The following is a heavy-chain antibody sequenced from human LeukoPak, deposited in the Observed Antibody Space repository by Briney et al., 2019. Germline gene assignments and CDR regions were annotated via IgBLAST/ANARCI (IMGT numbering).Heavy chain of an antibody. D-gene: IGHD1-26*01. V-gene: IGHV3-74*01. CDR2: IKGDGSTT. J-gene: IGHJ3*02. Sequence: PGGSLRLSCAASGFTFSNYWMRWVRHAPGKGPVWVSQIKGDGSTTTYADSVKGRFTISRDNAKNTLYLQMNSLGAEDMAVYYCARGHSDPYYRAFDIWGQGTLVTVSS. CDR3: ARGHSDPYYRAFDI. CDR1: GFTFSNYW.